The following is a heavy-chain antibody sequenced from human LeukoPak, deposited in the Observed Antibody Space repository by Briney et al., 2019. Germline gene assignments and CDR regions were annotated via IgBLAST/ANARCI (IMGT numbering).Heavy chain of an antibody. CDR3: ARGSRGYSYGWVLY. Sequence: GGSLRLSCAASGFTFSSYWMSWVRQAPGKGLEWVANIKQDGSEKYYVDSVKGRFTISRDNAKNSLYLQMNSLRAEDTAVYYCARGSRGYSYGWVLYWGQGTLVTVSS. J-gene: IGHJ4*02. CDR1: GFTFSSYW. CDR2: IKQDGSEK. D-gene: IGHD5-18*01. V-gene: IGHV3-7*01.